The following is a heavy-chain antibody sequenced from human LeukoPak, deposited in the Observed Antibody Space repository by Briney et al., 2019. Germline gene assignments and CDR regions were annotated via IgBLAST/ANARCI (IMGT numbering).Heavy chain of an antibody. Sequence: GGSLRLSCAASGFSFSDFWMHWVRQTPGKGLVWVSRIRGDGYDTNYADSVEGRFTISRDNARHTLYLQMNSLRADDTAVYYCASDRVLGSGSLDNWGQGTLVTVSS. CDR2: IRGDGYDT. V-gene: IGHV3-74*01. CDR1: GFSFSDFW. J-gene: IGHJ4*02. D-gene: IGHD3-10*01. CDR3: ASDRVLGSGSLDN.